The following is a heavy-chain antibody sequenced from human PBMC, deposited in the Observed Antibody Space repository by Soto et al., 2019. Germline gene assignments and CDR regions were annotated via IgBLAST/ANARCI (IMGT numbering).Heavy chain of an antibody. CDR2: IVVGSGNT. CDR3: AAGDYHATSGYYSDS. J-gene: IGHJ4*02. Sequence: SVKVSCKASGFTFITSTVQWVRQARGQPLEWLGWIVVGSGNTIYAQNFQERVTFTRDESTSTAYMELSSLRFEDTGVYYCAAGDYHATSGYYSDSWRQGILVTVPS. CDR1: GFTFITST. D-gene: IGHD5-12*01. V-gene: IGHV1-58*01.